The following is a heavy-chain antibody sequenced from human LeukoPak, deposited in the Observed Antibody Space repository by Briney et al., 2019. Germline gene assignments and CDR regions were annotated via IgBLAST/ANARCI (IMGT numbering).Heavy chain of an antibody. Sequence: PSETLSLTCAVSGGSISSGGYSWSWIRQPPGKGLEWIGEINHSGSTNYNPSLKSRVTISVDTSKNQFSLKLSSVTAADTAVYYCARGSPYDSSGYYPSFDYWGQGTLVTVSS. D-gene: IGHD3-22*01. CDR3: ARGSPYDSSGYYPSFDY. V-gene: IGHV4-34*01. J-gene: IGHJ4*02. CDR2: INHSGST. CDR1: GGSISSGGYS.